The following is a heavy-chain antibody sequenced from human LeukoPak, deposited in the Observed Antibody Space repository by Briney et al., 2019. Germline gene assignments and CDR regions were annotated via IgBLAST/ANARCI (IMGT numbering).Heavy chain of an antibody. V-gene: IGHV4-34*01. CDR1: GGSFSDYY. D-gene: IGHD6-19*01. Sequence: PSETLSPTCAVYGGSFSDYYWTWIRQPPGKGLEWIGEINQRGSTHYNPSLKSRVTISVDTSKKQFSLKLSSVTAADTAVYYCATYSTGFDIWGQGTVVTVSP. J-gene: IGHJ3*02. CDR3: ATYSTGFDI. CDR2: INQRGST.